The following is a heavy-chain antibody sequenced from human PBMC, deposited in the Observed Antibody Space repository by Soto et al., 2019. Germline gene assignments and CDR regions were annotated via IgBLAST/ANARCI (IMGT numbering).Heavy chain of an antibody. CDR3: AKDLGIGDYYGSGFFFQAEDGIRYTVPVSAFLLNRSSDL. Sequence: APGKGLEWVSAISGSGGSTYYADSVKGRFTISRDNSKNTLYLQMNSLRAEDTAVYYCAKDLGIGDYYGSGFFFQAEDGIRYTVPVSAFLLNRSSDL. J-gene: IGHJ2*01. CDR2: ISGSGGST. D-gene: IGHD3-10*01. V-gene: IGHV3-23*01.